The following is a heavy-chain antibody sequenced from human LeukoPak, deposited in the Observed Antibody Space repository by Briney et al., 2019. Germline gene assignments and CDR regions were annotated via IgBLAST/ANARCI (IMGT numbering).Heavy chain of an antibody. V-gene: IGHV1-69-2*01. Sequence: ASVKVSCKVSGYTFTDYYMHWVQQAPGKGLEWMGLVDPEDGETIYAEKFKGRVTITADTSTDTAYMELSSLRSEDTAVYYCATLGNDFWSGYPSRTFDYWGQGTLVTVSS. CDR3: ATLGNDFWSGYPSRTFDY. CDR2: VDPEDGET. J-gene: IGHJ4*02. CDR1: GYTFTDYY. D-gene: IGHD3-3*01.